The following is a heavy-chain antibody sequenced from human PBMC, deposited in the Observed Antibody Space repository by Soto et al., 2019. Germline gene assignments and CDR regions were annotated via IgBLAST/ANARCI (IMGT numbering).Heavy chain of an antibody. CDR2: IIPILGIA. V-gene: IGHV1-69*02. Sequence: QVQLVQSGAEVKKPGSSVKVSCKASGGTFSSYTISWVRQAPGQGLEWMGRIIPILGIANYAQKFQGRVTITADKSTSTAYMELSSLRSEDTAVYYCARPLHYDYCGYYYGMDVWGQGTTVTVSS. CDR1: GGTFSSYT. D-gene: IGHD4-17*01. CDR3: ARPLHYDYCGYYYGMDV. J-gene: IGHJ6*02.